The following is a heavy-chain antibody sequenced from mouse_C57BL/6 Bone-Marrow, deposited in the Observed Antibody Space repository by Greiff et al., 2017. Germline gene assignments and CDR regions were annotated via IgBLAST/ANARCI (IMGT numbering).Heavy chain of an antibody. CDR1: GYTFTTYP. D-gene: IGHD5-1*01. Sequence: VQLQESGAELVKPGASVKMSCKASGYTFTTYPIEWMKQNHGKSLEWIGNFHPYNDDTKYNEKFKGKATLTVEKSSNTVYLELSRLTSDDSAVYYCARSSTFFYYFDYWGQGTTRTVSS. V-gene: IGHV1-47*01. CDR3: ARSSTFFYYFDY. CDR2: FHPYNDDT. J-gene: IGHJ2*01.